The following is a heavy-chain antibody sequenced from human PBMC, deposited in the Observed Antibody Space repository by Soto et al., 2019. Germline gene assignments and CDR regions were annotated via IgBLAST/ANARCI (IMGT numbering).Heavy chain of an antibody. CDR3: ARVRYTLVRGVETSLWFDP. J-gene: IGHJ5*02. CDR2: IYYSGSA. D-gene: IGHD3-10*01. CDR1: GDSVTSVSDY. Sequence: SETLSLTCTVSGDSVTSVSDYWSWIRQPPGKGLEWIGYIYYSGSADYNPSLRSRVTMSVDTSKNQVSLRLASVTAADTARYYCARVRYTLVRGVETSLWFDPWGQGTLVTVSS. V-gene: IGHV4-61*01.